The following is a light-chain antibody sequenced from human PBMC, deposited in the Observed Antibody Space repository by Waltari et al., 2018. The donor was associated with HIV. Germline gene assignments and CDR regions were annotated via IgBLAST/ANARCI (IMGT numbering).Light chain of an antibody. Sequence: QSVLTQPPSASGTPGQRITISCSGSSSKIGNNYVHWYQHLPGTAPKLLIYRNKPRGYGVPDRFPGLQSGPSASPAISGAPVEDGADYYCVTWADRSSGPVVFGGGTKVTVL. V-gene: IGLV1-47*01. CDR2: RNK. J-gene: IGLJ2*01. CDR1: SSKIGNNY. CDR3: VTWADRSSGPVV.